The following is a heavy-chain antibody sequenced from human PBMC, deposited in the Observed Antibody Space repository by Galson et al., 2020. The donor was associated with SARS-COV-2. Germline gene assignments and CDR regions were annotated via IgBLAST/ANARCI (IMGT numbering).Heavy chain of an antibody. CDR1: GYTFIRYG. CDR2: ISAYNGNT. D-gene: IGHD3-9*01. V-gene: IGHV1-18*01. Sequence: ASVKVSCKSSGYTFIRYGINWVRQAPGQGLEWMGWISAYNGNTNYAQSLQGRVTMTTDTSTRTAYMELRRLTSDDTAVYYCARDYDILTGYPLFGNWGQGTLVTVSS. CDR3: ARDYDILTGYPLFGN. J-gene: IGHJ4*02.